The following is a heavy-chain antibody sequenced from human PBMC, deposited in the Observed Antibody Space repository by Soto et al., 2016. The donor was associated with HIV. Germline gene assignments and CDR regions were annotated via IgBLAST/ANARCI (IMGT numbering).Heavy chain of an antibody. V-gene: IGHV3-49*03. CDR3: ARNPPLDGSESFQF. Sequence: EVQLVESGGGLIQPGRSLRLSCTTAGFNFDDYGMTWFRQAPGKGLEWIGFISSEAYGGTTEYAASVKGRFTFSRDDSRSVAYLQMVSLKVEDTGVYYCARNPPLDGSESFQFWGRGTLVSVS. CDR1: GFNFDDYG. CDR2: ISSEAYGGTT. J-gene: IGHJ2*01. D-gene: IGHD3-10*01.